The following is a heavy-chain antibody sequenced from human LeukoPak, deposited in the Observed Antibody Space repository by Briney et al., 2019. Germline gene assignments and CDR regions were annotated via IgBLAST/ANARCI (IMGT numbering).Heavy chain of an antibody. CDR3: ARGLGYTGALSPEAFDP. J-gene: IGHJ5*02. CDR1: GGTFSGYY. CDR2: INHSGST. V-gene: IGHV4-34*01. Sequence: SETLPLTCAVYGGTFSGYYWSWIRQPPGKGLEWIGGINHSGSTNYNPSLKSRVTISVDTSKNQFSLKLSSVTAADTAVYYCARGLGYTGALSPEAFDPWGQGTLVTVSS. D-gene: IGHD3-16*02.